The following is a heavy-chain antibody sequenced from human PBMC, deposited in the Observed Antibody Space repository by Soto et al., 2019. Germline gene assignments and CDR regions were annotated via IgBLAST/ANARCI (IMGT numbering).Heavy chain of an antibody. CDR3: ARADYEILTGSYATDV. J-gene: IGHJ6*02. V-gene: IGHV4-4*07. CDR2: VSTSGAT. D-gene: IGHD3-9*01. Sequence: SETLSVTCTVSYDFSSSYYWNWIRQPAGKGLEWIGRVSTSGATNYNPSLESRVTMSGDTSKKQFSLKLTSVTAADTAVYFCARADYEILTGSYATDVWGQGPTVTVSS. CDR1: YDFSSSYY.